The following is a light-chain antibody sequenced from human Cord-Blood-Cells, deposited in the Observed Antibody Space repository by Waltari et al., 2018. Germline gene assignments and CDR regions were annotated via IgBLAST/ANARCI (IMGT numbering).Light chain of an antibody. J-gene: IGKJ1*01. Sequence: DIVMTQALDFMPVSRGDEATVNCKSSHSVLYSSNNKNYLAWYQQKPGQPPKLLIYWASTRESGVPDRFSGSGSGTDFTLTISSLQAEDVAVYYCQQYYSTPPTFGQGTKVEIK. CDR2: WAS. V-gene: IGKV4-1*01. CDR1: HSVLYSSNNKNY. CDR3: QQYYSTPPT.